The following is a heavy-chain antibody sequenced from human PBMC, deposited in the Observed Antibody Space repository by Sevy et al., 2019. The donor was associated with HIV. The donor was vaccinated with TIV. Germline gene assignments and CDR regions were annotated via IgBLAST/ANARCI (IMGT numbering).Heavy chain of an antibody. D-gene: IGHD1-26*01. Sequence: GGSLRLSCAASGFTFSNYYMSWIRQAPGKGLEWVSYISSLSSYTNFADSVKGRFTMSRDNAKNSLYLPMKSLRAEDTAVYYCAGGSGRYNDAFDIWGQGTMVTVSS. CDR2: ISSLSSYT. CDR1: GFTFSNYY. J-gene: IGHJ3*02. CDR3: AGGSGRYNDAFDI. V-gene: IGHV3-11*06.